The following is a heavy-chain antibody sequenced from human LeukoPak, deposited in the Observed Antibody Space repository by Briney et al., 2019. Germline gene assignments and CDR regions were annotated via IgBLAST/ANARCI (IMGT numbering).Heavy chain of an antibody. J-gene: IGHJ3*02. CDR3: ARDILYSYGFSRDAFDI. V-gene: IGHV4-59*01. Sequence: SETLSLTCTVSGGSISSYYWSWIRQPPGKGLEWIGYIYYSGSTNYNPSLKSRVTISVDTSKNQFSLKPSSVTAADTAVYYCARDILYSYGFSRDAFDIWGQGTMVTVSS. D-gene: IGHD5-18*01. CDR2: IYYSGST. CDR1: GGSISSYY.